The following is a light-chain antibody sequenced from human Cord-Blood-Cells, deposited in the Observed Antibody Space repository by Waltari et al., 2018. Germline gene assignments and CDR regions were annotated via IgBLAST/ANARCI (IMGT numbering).Light chain of an antibody. CDR3: SSYTSSSTLVV. J-gene: IGLJ2*01. V-gene: IGLV2-14*03. Sequence: QPALTQPASVSGSPGQSITISCTGTSSDVGGYNYVSWYQQHPGKAPKLMIYDVSNRASGVSNRFSCSKSGNTASLTISGLQAEDEADYYCSSYTSSSTLVVFGGGTKLTVL. CDR2: DVS. CDR1: SSDVGGYNY.